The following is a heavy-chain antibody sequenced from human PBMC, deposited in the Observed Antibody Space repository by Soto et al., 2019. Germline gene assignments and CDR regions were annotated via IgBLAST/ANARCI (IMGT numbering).Heavy chain of an antibody. D-gene: IGHD3-10*01. CDR2: ISGSGGST. CDR3: ANAPGEWRGDYYYFGMDV. CDR1: GFTFSSYA. J-gene: IGHJ6*02. Sequence: EVQLLESGGGVVQPGGSLRLSCAASGFTFSSYAMSWVRQAPGKRLEWVSAISGSGGSTYYADSVKGRFTISRDNSKNTLYLQMNSLRAEDTAVYYCANAPGEWRGDYYYFGMDVWGQGTTVSVSS. V-gene: IGHV3-23*01.